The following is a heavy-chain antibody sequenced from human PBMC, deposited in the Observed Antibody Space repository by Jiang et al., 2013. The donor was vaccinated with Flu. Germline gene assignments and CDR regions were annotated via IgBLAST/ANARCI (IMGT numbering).Heavy chain of an antibody. J-gene: IGHJ6*02. V-gene: IGHV1-24*01. D-gene: IGHD3-16*02. CDR1: GSILSAIS. CDR2: FDSETGER. Sequence: GAEVKKPGASVKVSCRVSGSILSAISMYWVRQSPAKGLEWLGGFDSETGERNYAQKFQGRVTMSEDTSSNTAYMELINLTSEDAAVYYCATDQSGQIRNNRYFYDIDLWGQGTTVTVSS. CDR3: ATDQSGQIRNNRYFYDIDL.